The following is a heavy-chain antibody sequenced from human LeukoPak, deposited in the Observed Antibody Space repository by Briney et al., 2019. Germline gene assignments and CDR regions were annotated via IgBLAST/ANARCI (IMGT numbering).Heavy chain of an antibody. J-gene: IGHJ4*02. CDR2: INRSGTT. CDR1: GGIFNGYY. D-gene: IGHD1-26*01. CDR3: ARHGISGTYYAAFDY. V-gene: IGHV4-34*01. Sequence: SETLSLTCAVYGGIFNGYYWSWIRQPPGKGLEWIGEINRSGTTNYNPTLKSRVTISVDTSKSQVSLKLTSVTAADTAVFYCARHGISGTYYAAFDYWGQGTLVTVSS.